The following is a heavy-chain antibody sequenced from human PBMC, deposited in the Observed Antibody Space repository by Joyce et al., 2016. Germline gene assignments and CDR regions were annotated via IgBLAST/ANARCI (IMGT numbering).Heavy chain of an antibody. CDR2: MIPSVGST. CDR1: GYTLTDYH. CDR3: ARDRGRAVTGPYLEDNWFDF. Sequence: QVHLVQSGAEVKKPGASVKVSCKASGYTLTDYHMNWVRQAPGLGIEWIGVMIPSVGSTLYAQKFQGSVSMTSDTSTSTVYLEVNSLRSEDTAMYYCARDRGRAVTGPYLEDNWFDFWGQGALVTVSS. D-gene: IGHD6-19*01. V-gene: IGHV1-46*01. J-gene: IGHJ5*01.